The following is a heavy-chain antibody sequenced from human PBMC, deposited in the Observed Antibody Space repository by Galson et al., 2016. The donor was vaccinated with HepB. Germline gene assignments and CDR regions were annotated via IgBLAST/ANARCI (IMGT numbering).Heavy chain of an antibody. J-gene: IGHJ4*02. V-gene: IGHV3-23*01. D-gene: IGHD6-19*01. Sequence: SLRLSCAASGFTFSSYAMNWVRQVSDKGLEWVVVVSGGSAYTYYADSVKGRFTIFRDNSKGTLYLQMNSLRVADTAVYYCARANSGWVAYDFWGQETPVTVSS. CDR1: GFTFSSYA. CDR3: ARANSGWVAYDF. CDR2: VSGGSAYT.